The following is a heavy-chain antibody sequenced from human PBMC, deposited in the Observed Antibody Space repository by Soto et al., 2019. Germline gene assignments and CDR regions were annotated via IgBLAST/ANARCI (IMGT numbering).Heavy chain of an antibody. CDR1: GFTFGDYA. V-gene: IGHV3-49*03. J-gene: IGHJ4*02. CDR2: IRSKAYGETT. D-gene: IGHD1-26*01. CDR3: TRGREWELLLSHY. Sequence: EVQLVESGGGLVQPGRSLTLSCTTSGFTFGDYAMSWFRQAPGKGLEWVGFIRSKAYGETTEYAASVKGRFTFSRDDSKNIAYLQMNSVKIEDTAVYYCTRGREWELLLSHYWGQGALVTVSS.